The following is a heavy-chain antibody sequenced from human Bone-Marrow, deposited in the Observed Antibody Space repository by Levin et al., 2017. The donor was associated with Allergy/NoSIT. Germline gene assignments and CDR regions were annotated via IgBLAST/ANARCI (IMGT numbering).Heavy chain of an antibody. Sequence: PGGSLRLSCAASGFTFSSYAMTWVRQAPGKGLEWVSAISGSGTGTYYADSVKGRFTISRNNSKNTLYLQMNSLRAEDTAVYHCAKGGAAFDIWGQGTMVTVSS. J-gene: IGHJ3*02. CDR2: ISGSGTGT. V-gene: IGHV3-23*01. CDR1: GFTFSSYA. CDR3: AKGGAAFDI.